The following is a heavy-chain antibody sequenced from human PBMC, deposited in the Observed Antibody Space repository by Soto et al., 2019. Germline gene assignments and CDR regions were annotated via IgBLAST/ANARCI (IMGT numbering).Heavy chain of an antibody. J-gene: IGHJ3*01. CDR1: GFTFSSYA. Sequence: EVQMLESGGGLVQPGGSLRLSCAASGFTFSSYALTWVRQAPGKGLEWVSSITGSGDYTRYTDSVKGRFTITRDNAKNTLFLQMKSLRADDTAIYYCGKDPNGDYFGAFDFWGQGTMFTVSS. CDR3: GKDPNGDYFGAFDF. CDR2: ITGSGDYT. V-gene: IGHV3-23*01. D-gene: IGHD4-17*01.